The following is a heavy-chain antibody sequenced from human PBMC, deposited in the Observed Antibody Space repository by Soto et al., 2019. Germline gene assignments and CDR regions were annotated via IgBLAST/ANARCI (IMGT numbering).Heavy chain of an antibody. J-gene: IGHJ6*02. V-gene: IGHV3-30*18. CDR2: ISYDGSNK. CDR3: AKERSIAARPFQYYYYGMDV. D-gene: IGHD6-6*01. CDR1: GFTFSSYG. Sequence: HPGGSLRLSCAASGFTFSSYGMHWVRQAPGKGLEWVAVISYDGSNKYYADSVKGRFTISRDNSKNTLYLQMNSLRAEDTAVYYCAKERSIAARPFQYYYYGMDVWGQGTTVTVSS.